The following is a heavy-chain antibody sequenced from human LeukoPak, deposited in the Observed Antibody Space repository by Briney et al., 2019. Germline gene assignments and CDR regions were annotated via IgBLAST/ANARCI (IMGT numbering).Heavy chain of an antibody. Sequence: GGSLRLSCAASGFNFTDYWMSWVRQTPGKGLEWVAIINRDGSEIYYVDSVKGRFTASRDNAKKSVFLQMNSLRAEDTAVYYCARGGAARVLTWMFDYWGQGTLVTVSS. CDR1: GFNFTDYW. CDR3: ARGGAARVLTWMFDY. J-gene: IGHJ4*02. D-gene: IGHD3-10*01. V-gene: IGHV3-7*01. CDR2: INRDGSEI.